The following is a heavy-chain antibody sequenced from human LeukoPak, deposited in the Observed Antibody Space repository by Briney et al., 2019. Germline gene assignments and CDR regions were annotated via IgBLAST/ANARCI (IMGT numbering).Heavy chain of an antibody. Sequence: ASETLSLTCTVSGGSISSSSYYWGWIRQPPGKGLEWIGSIYYSGSTYYNPSLKSRVTISVDTSKNQFSLKLSSVTAADTAVYYCARAHSGDAIFGVVATDYWGQGTLVTVSS. V-gene: IGHV4-39*07. CDR3: ARAHSGDAIFGVVATDY. CDR2: IYYSGST. CDR1: GGSISSSSYY. J-gene: IGHJ4*02. D-gene: IGHD3-3*01.